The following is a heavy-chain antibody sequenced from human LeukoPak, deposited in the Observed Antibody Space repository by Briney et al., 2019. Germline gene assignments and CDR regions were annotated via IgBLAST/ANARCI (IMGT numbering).Heavy chain of an antibody. J-gene: IGHJ4*02. CDR3: ARESLNILTGPFFDY. CDR1: GYTFTSYG. CDR2: ISAYNGNT. Sequence: GASVKVSCKASGYTFTSYGISWVRQAPGQGLEWMGWISAYNGNTNYAQKLQGRVTMTTDTSTSTAYMELRSLRSDDTAVYYCARESLNILTGPFFDYWGQGTLVTVSS. D-gene: IGHD3-9*01. V-gene: IGHV1-18*01.